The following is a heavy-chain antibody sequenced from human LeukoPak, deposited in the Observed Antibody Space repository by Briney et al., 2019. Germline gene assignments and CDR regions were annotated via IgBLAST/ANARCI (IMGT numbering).Heavy chain of an antibody. CDR1: GFTFRSYG. V-gene: IGHV3-23*01. CDR3: ARGVDYYGSGSYWSNWFDP. Sequence: TGGSLRLSCAASGFTFRSYGMSWVRQAPGKGLEWVSAISGSGDDTNYADSVKGRFIISRDNSKNTLYLQMNSLRAEDTAVYSCARGVDYYGSGSYWSNWFDPWGQGTLVTVSS. J-gene: IGHJ5*02. CDR2: ISGSGDDT. D-gene: IGHD3-10*01.